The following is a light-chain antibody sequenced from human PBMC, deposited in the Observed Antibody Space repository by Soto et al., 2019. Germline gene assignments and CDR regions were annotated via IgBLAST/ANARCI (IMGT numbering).Light chain of an antibody. CDR3: QQASSFPRT. CDR2: GAS. V-gene: IGKV1-12*01. J-gene: IGKJ4*01. CDR1: QLISSW. Sequence: IQMTQSPSSVSASVGDSVTITCRASQLISSWLAWYQVKPGKAPKLLIYGASNRESGVPSRFSGSESGTLFTLTINSLQPEDSATYYCQQASSFPRTFGGGTTVEI.